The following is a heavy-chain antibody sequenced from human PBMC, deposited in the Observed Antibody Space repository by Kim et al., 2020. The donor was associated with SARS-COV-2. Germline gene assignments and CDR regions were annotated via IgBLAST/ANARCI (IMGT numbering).Heavy chain of an antibody. Sequence: GESLKISCKGSGYSFTSYWIGWVRQMPGKGLEWMGIIYPGDSDTRHSPSFQGQVTISADKSISTAYLQWSSLKASDTAMYYCARLMRHYYDSSGYYLGDWGQGTLVTVSS. CDR1: GYSFTSYW. CDR3: ARLMRHYYDSSGYYLGD. D-gene: IGHD3-22*01. V-gene: IGHV5-51*01. J-gene: IGHJ4*02. CDR2: IYPGDSDT.